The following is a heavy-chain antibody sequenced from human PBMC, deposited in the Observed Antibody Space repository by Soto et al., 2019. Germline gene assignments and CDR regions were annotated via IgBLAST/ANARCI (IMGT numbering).Heavy chain of an antibody. Sequence: GGSLRLSCAASGCTFSSYAMSWVRQAPGKGLEWVSAISGSGGSTYYADSVKGRFIISRDNSKNTLYLQMNSLRAEDTAVYYCARRQYSGSPGGMDVWGQGTTVTVSS. CDR3: ARRQYSGSPGGMDV. V-gene: IGHV3-23*01. CDR2: ISGSGGST. CDR1: GCTFSSYA. J-gene: IGHJ6*02. D-gene: IGHD6-13*01.